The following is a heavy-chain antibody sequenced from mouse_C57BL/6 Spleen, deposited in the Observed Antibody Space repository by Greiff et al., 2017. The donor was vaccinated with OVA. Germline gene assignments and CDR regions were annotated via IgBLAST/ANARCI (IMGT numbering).Heavy chain of an antibody. CDR3: ARSADGYYRGDY. V-gene: IGHV1-20*01. CDR2: INPYNGDT. J-gene: IGHJ2*01. Sequence: VQLQQSGPELVKPGDSVKISCKASGYSFPGYFLNWVMQSHGKSLEWIGRINPYNGDTFYNQKFKGKATLTVDKSSSPAHMELRSLTSEDSAGYYCARSADGYYRGDYWGEGTTLTVSS. D-gene: IGHD2-3*01. CDR1: GYSFPGYF.